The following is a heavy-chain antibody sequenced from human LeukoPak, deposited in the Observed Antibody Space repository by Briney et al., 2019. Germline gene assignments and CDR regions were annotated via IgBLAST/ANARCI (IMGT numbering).Heavy chain of an antibody. CDR3: ARDGTGDRWGHFDY. CDR2: IYSGGST. CDR1: GFTVSSIY. D-gene: IGHD7-27*01. J-gene: IGHJ4*02. V-gene: IGHV3-53*01. Sequence: GESLKISCAASGFTVSSIYMSWVRQAPGKGLGWVSVIYSGGSTYYADSVKGRFTISRDNSKNTLYLQMNSLRAEDTAVYYCARDGTGDRWGHFDYWGQGTLVTVSS.